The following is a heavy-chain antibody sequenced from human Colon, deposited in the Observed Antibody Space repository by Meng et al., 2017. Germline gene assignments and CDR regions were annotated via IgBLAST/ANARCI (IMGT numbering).Heavy chain of an antibody. D-gene: IGHD3-9*01. CDR1: GSTPSSYA. J-gene: IGHJ4*02. CDR3: TSPIY. CDR2: INLGNGNT. Sequence: QVQLAQSGSELKQPRASVKVSCKASGSTPSSYAVHWVRQAPGQRLEWMGWINLGNGNTKYSQNFQGRVTITRDTSASTAYMELSSLTSEDTAVYYCTSPIYWGQGTLVTVSS. V-gene: IGHV1-3*01.